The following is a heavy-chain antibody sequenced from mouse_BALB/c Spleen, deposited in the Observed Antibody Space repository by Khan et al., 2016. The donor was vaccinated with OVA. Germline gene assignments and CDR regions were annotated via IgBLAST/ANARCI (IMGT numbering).Heavy chain of an antibody. CDR2: ISSGGDYT. D-gene: IGHD4-1*01. Sequence: EVQLQESGGDLVKPGGSLKLSCAASGFTFSSYSMSWVRQTPDKRLEWVASISSGGDYTYYPDIVKGRFTISRDNAKNTLYPEMSSLKSEDTAMYYCASHLTGSFAYWGQGTLVTVSA. J-gene: IGHJ3*01. CDR3: ASHLTGSFAY. CDR1: GFTFSSYS. V-gene: IGHV5-6*01.